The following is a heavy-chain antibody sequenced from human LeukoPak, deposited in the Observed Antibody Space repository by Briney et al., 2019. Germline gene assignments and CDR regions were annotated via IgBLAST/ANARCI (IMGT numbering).Heavy chain of an antibody. Sequence: GGSLRLSCAASGFTFSSYEMNWVRQAPRKGLEWVSYISSSGTSMYYADSVKGRFTISRDNAKNSLYLQMSSLRAEDTAVYYCARVLGIVGGWGQGTLVTVSS. V-gene: IGHV3-48*03. CDR1: GFTFSSYE. D-gene: IGHD1-26*01. CDR3: ARVLGIVGG. CDR2: ISSSGTSM. J-gene: IGHJ4*02.